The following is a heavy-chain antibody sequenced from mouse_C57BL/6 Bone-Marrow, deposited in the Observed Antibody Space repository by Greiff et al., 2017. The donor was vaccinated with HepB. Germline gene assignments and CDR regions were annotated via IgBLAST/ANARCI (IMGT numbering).Heavy chain of an antibody. Sequence: QVQLQQSGAELVRPGASVKLSCKASGYTFTDYYINWVKQRPGQGLEWIARIYPGSGNTYYNEKFKGKATLTAEKSSSTAYMQLSSLTSEDSAVYFCALYYYGSSSYAMDYWGQGTSVTVSS. J-gene: IGHJ4*01. D-gene: IGHD1-1*01. V-gene: IGHV1-76*01. CDR2: IYPGSGNT. CDR1: GYTFTDYY. CDR3: ALYYYGSSSYAMDY.